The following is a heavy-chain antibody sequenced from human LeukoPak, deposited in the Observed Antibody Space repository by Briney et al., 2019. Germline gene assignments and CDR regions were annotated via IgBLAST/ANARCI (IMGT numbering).Heavy chain of an antibody. V-gene: IGHV1-2*02. CDR2: IDPNSGGT. Sequence: ASVKVSCKASGYTFTGYYIHWMRQAPGQGLEWMGWIDPNSGGTNYAQKFQGRVTMTRDTSISTAYMELNRLRSDDTAVYYCARVGEYGLRYFDWLFYFDYWGQGTLVTVPS. CDR1: GYTFTGYY. CDR3: ARVGEYGLRYFDWLFYFDY. J-gene: IGHJ4*02. D-gene: IGHD3-9*01.